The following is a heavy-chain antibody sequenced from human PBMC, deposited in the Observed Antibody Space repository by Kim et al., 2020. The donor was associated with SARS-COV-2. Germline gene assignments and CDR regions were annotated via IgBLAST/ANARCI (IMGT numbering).Heavy chain of an antibody. CDR1: GFTVSTNY. Sequence: GSLRLSCAASGFTVSTNYLSWVRQAPGKGLEWVSVIYSGGSTYYADSVKGRFTISRHNSENTVYLQMNSLRAEDTAVYYCATGCGGDCPSFDYWGQGTLVTFSS. CDR2: IYSGGST. CDR3: ATGCGGDCPSFDY. D-gene: IGHD2-21*02. J-gene: IGHJ4*02. V-gene: IGHV3-53*04.